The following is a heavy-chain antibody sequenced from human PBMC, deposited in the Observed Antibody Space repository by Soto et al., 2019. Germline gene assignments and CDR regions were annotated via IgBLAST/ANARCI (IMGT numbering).Heavy chain of an antibody. D-gene: IGHD3-22*01. CDR1: GYSFAGYW. CDR3: ARQIYDSDTGPNFQYYFDS. CDR2: IDPSDSQT. V-gene: IGHV5-10-1*01. J-gene: IGHJ4*02. Sequence: PGESLKISCKGSGYSFAGYWITWVRQKPGKGLEWMGRIDPSDSQTYYSPSFRGHVTISVNKSITTVFLQWSSLRASDTAMYYCARQIYDSDTGPNFQYYFDSWGQGTLVTVSS.